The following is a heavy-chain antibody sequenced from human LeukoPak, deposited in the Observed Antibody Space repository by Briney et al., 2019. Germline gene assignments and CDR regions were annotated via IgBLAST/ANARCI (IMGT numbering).Heavy chain of an antibody. V-gene: IGHV3-33*06. D-gene: IGHD4-11*01. CDR1: GFTFDHYG. CDR2: IWHDGSSQ. CDR3: AKDAQRGFDYSNSLEY. J-gene: IGHJ4*02. Sequence: GSLRLSCVASGFTFDHYGMHWVRQAPGKGLEWVAVIWHDGSSQYYADSVKGRFTISRDNSMNTLYLQMNSLRAEDTAVYYCAKDAQRGFDYSNSLEYWGQGTLVTVSS.